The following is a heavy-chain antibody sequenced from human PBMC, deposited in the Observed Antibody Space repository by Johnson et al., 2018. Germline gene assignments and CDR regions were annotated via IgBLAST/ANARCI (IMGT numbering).Heavy chain of an antibody. CDR1: GFTFNTYA. J-gene: IGHJ4*02. D-gene: IGHD5-12*01. Sequence: QVQLVQSGGGVVQPGRSLRLSCSASGFTFNTYAMHWVRQAPGKRLDWVANIKQDGSEKYYVDSVKGRFTISRDNSKNTLYLQMNSLRAEDTAVYYCARGTYSGYDLDYWGQGTLVTVSS. CDR2: IKQDGSEK. CDR3: ARGTYSGYDLDY. V-gene: IGHV3-33*01.